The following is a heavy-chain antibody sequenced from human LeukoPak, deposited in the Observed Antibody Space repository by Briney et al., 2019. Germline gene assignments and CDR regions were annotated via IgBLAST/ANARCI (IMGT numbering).Heavy chain of an antibody. CDR3: ARAGYSYGYSAFDI. Sequence: GGSLRLSSAASGFTFSSYSMNWVRQAPGKGLEWVSSISSSSSYIYYADSVKGRFTISRDNAKNSLYLQMNSLRAEDTAVYYCARAGYSYGYSAFDIWGQGTMVTVSS. CDR1: GFTFSSYS. J-gene: IGHJ3*02. CDR2: ISSSSSYI. D-gene: IGHD5-18*01. V-gene: IGHV3-21*01.